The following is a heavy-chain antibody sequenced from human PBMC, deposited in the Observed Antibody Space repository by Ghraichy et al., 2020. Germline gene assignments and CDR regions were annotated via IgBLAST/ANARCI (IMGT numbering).Heavy chain of an antibody. CDR1: GGSISSYY. D-gene: IGHD3-3*01. CDR3: ARASPGYDFWSGYYTGDWFDP. J-gene: IGHJ5*02. V-gene: IGHV4-59*01. Sequence: SETLSLTCTVSGGSISSYYWSWIRQPPGKGLEWIGYIYYSGSTNYNPSLKSRVTISVDTSKNQFSLKLSSVTAADTAVYYCARASPGYDFWSGYYTGDWFDPWGQGTLVTVSS. CDR2: IYYSGST.